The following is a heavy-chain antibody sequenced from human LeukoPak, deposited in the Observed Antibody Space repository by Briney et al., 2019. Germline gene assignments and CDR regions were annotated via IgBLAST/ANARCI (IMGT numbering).Heavy chain of an antibody. V-gene: IGHV3-30-3*01. CDR1: GFTFSSYA. J-gene: IGHJ4*02. D-gene: IGHD3-22*01. Sequence: GGSLRLSCAASGFTFSSYAMHWVRQAPGKGLEWVAVISYDGSNKYYADSVKGRFTISRDNSKNTLYLQMNSLRAEDTAVYYCARDPPHSSGYYYPQHYFDYWGQGTLVTVSS. CDR2: ISYDGSNK. CDR3: ARDPPHSSGYYYPQHYFDY.